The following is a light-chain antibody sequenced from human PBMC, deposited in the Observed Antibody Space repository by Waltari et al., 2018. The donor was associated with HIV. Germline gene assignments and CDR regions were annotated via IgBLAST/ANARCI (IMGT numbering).Light chain of an antibody. Sequence: DIVMTQSPDSLAVSLGERATINCKSSQSVLYSSNNKNYVAWYQQKPGQPPKLLISWASTRESGVPDRFSGSGSGTDFTLTISSLQAEDVAVYYCQQYYSTLTFGGGTKVEIK. CDR1: QSVLYSSNNKNY. CDR2: WAS. J-gene: IGKJ4*01. V-gene: IGKV4-1*01. CDR3: QQYYSTLT.